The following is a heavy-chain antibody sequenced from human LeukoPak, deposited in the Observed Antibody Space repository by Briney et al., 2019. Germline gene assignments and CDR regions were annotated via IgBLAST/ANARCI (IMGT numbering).Heavy chain of an antibody. J-gene: IGHJ4*02. D-gene: IGHD3-10*01. CDR3: ARVKVSESYTLDY. CDR1: GGTFSSYA. V-gene: IGHV1-69*04. CDR2: IIPILGIA. Sequence: ASVNVSCKASGGTFSSYAISWVRQAPGQGLEWMGRIIPILGIANYAQKFQGRVTITADKSTSTAYMELSSLRSEDTAVYYCARVKVSESYTLDYWGQGTLVTVSS.